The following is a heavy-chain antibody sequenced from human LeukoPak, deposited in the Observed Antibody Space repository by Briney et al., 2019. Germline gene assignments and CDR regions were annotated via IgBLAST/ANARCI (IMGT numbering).Heavy chain of an antibody. CDR1: GGSFSGYY. Sequence: KPSETLSLTCAVYGGSFSGYYWSWIRQPPGKGLEWIGEINHSGSTNYNPSLKSRVTISVDTSKNQFSLKLSSVTAADTAVYYCARALGYDSSGDSDYWGQGTLVTVSS. CDR2: INHSGST. D-gene: IGHD3-22*01. V-gene: IGHV4-34*01. J-gene: IGHJ4*02. CDR3: ARALGYDSSGDSDY.